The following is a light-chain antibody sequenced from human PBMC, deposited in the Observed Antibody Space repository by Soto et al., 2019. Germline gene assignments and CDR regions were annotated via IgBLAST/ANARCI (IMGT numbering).Light chain of an antibody. J-gene: IGLJ2*01. V-gene: IGLV2-14*01. CDR2: EVT. Sequence: QSALNQPASVSGSPGQSITISCTGTTNDIGAFNYVSWYQQHPGKAPNLILYEVTNRPSGVYNRFSGSKSGNTASLTISWLQAEDEADYYCSSYTSTSTRVFGGGTKLTVL. CDR3: SSYTSTSTRV. CDR1: TNDIGAFNY.